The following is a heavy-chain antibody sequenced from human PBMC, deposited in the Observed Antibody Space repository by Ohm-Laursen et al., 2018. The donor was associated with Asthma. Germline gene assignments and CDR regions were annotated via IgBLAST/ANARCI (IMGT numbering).Heavy chain of an antibody. Sequence: SQTLSLTCTVSGGSISSGDYYWSWIRQPPGKGLEWIGYIYYSGSTYYNPSLKSRVTISVDTSKNQFSLKLSSVTAADTAVYYCARVGHNDYGDHFDFWGQGTLVTVSS. CDR2: IYYSGST. J-gene: IGHJ4*02. V-gene: IGHV4-30-4*01. D-gene: IGHD4-17*01. CDR1: GGSISSGDYY. CDR3: ARVGHNDYGDHFDF.